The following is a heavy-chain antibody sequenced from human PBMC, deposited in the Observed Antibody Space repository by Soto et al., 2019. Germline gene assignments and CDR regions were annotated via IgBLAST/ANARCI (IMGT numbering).Heavy chain of an antibody. Sequence: LKLSCKASGYTFTDAWIGWVRQMPGKGLEWMGIVYPGDSQTRYNPSFQGQITISADKSITTAYLQWTSLKASDSAMYYCARQKGYWGQGTLVTVSS. CDR1: GYTFTDAW. CDR3: ARQKGY. CDR2: VYPGDSQT. V-gene: IGHV5-51*01. J-gene: IGHJ4*02.